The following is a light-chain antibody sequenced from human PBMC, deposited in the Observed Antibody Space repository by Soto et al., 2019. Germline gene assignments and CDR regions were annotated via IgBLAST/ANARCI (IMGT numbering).Light chain of an antibody. J-gene: IGLJ2*01. CDR1: SSDIAIYNY. Sequence: QSVLTQPASVAGSLGQSITLSCTGTSSDIAIYNYVSWYQHHPGRVPKLLISEVTNRPSGASDRFSGSKSGNTASLTISGLQADDEADYYCTSFTTSSSLVFGGGTKRTVL. CDR3: TSFTTSSSLV. V-gene: IGLV2-14*01. CDR2: EVT.